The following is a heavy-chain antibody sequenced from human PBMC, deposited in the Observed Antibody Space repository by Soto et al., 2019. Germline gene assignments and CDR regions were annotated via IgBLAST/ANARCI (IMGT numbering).Heavy chain of an antibody. J-gene: IGHJ1*01. CDR3: ARQVIAAAGKGYFPR. CDR2: IQYTGNT. Sequence: XTLPLPCTVAGGSVSRIRYYWGWIRQPPGKGLEYIRNIQYTGNTFYNSSLKSRVTIPVDTSKQQVPLKLRSVPAADTAVYYCARQVIAAAGKGYFPRWGQGAPGTVS. CDR1: GGSVSRIRYY. D-gene: IGHD6-13*01. V-gene: IGHV4-39*01.